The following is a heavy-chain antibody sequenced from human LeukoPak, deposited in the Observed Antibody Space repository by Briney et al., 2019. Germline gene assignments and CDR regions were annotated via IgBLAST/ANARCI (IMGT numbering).Heavy chain of an antibody. CDR2: FYYSGST. J-gene: IGHJ6*02. V-gene: IGHV4-59*08. CDR3: ARLGDSSSYYYGMDV. Sequence: SETLSLTCTVSGDSITSYYWSWIRQPPGKGLEWIGYFYYSGSTSYNPSLESRVTISVDTSKKHFSLKLSSVTAADTAVYYCARLGDSSSYYYGMDVWGQGTTVTVSS. CDR1: GDSITSYY. D-gene: IGHD3-22*01.